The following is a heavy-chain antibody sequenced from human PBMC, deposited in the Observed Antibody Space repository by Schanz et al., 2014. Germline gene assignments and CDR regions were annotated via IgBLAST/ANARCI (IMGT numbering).Heavy chain of an antibody. D-gene: IGHD1-26*01. J-gene: IGHJ4*02. CDR2: IGTSGGT. V-gene: IGHV3-23*04. CDR1: GLIFSNYV. Sequence: EVQLVQSGGGLVQPGGSLKLSCAASGLIFSNYVMSWVRQAPGKGLEWVSTIGTSGGTNYAESVKGRFTISRDNSKNTLFLQMNSLRAEDTAVYYCARDHTTESYYSAGPPIDYWGQGTLLTVSS. CDR3: ARDHTTESYYSAGPPIDY.